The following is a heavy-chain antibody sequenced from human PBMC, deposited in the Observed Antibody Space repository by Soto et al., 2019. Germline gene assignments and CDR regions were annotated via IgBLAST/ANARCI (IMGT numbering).Heavy chain of an antibody. V-gene: IGHV2-5*02. CDR1: GFSLSTSGVG. J-gene: IGHJ1*01. Sequence: SGPTLVKPPQTLTLTCTFSGFSLSTSGVGVGWIRQPPGKALEWLALIYWDDDKRYSPSLKSRLTITKDTSKNQVVLTMTNMDPVDTATYYCAHSSEYLWVGYFQHWGQGTLVTVSS. CDR2: IYWDDDK. CDR3: AHSSEYLWVGYFQH. D-gene: IGHD2-21*01.